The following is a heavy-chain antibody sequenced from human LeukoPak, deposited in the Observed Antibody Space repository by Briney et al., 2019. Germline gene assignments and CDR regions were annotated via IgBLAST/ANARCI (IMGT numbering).Heavy chain of an antibody. D-gene: IGHD3-22*01. J-gene: IGHJ4*02. Sequence: GSSVKVSCKASGGTFSSYAISWVRQAPGQGLEWMGGIIPIFGTANYAQKFQGRVTITTDESTSTAYMELSSLRSEDTTVYYCARDLGSSGYYSYWGQGTLVTVSS. V-gene: IGHV1-69*05. CDR2: IIPIFGTA. CDR3: ARDLGSSGYYSY. CDR1: GGTFSSYA.